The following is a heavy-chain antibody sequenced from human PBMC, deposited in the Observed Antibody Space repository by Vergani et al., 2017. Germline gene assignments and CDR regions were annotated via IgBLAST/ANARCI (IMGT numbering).Heavy chain of an antibody. J-gene: IGHJ6*02. CDR3: ARDANCSGGSCYSGTFFYYGMDV. D-gene: IGHD2-15*01. CDR2: IIPIFGTA. V-gene: IGHV1-69*01. Sequence: QVQLVQSGAEVKKPGSSVKVSCKASGGTFSSYAISWVRQAPGQGLEWMGGIIPIFGTANYAQKFQGRVTITADESTSTAYMELSSLRSEDTAVYYCARDANCSGGSCYSGTFFYYGMDVWGQGTTVTVSS. CDR1: GGTFSSYA.